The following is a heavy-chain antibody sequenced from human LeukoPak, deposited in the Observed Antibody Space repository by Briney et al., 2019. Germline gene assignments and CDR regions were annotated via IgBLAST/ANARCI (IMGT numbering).Heavy chain of an antibody. Sequence: GGSLRLSCAASGFSFGNHAMSWVRQAPGKGLEWVSAISGSGGSTYYADSVKGRFTISRDNSKNTLYLQMNSLRAEDTAVYYCAKDPFVLMVYATIYFDYWGQGTLVTVSS. D-gene: IGHD2-8*01. V-gene: IGHV3-23*01. CDR3: AKDPFVLMVYATIYFDY. CDR1: GFSFGNHA. J-gene: IGHJ4*02. CDR2: ISGSGGST.